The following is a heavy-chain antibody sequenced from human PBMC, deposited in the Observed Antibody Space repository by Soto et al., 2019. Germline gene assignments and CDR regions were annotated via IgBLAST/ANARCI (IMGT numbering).Heavy chain of an antibody. CDR3: ASHSAPIVLLVGATDHGFDP. J-gene: IGHJ5*02. Sequence: QMQLQESGPGLVKPSETLSLTCTVSGGSIRSSSYYWGWIRQSPGKGLEWIGSMYFSGSTYNNPSLMSRVIVSVDTAKNQVFQKLSSVTAADTAVYYCASHSAPIVLLVGATDHGFDPWGEGSLVTVSS. CDR1: GGSIRSSSYY. CDR2: MYFSGST. D-gene: IGHD2-15*01. V-gene: IGHV4-39*01.